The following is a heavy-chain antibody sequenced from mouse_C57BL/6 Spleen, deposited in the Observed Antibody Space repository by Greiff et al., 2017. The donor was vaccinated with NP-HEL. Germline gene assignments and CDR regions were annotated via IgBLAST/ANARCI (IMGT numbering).Heavy chain of an antibody. J-gene: IGHJ4*01. V-gene: IGHV5-17*01. CDR3: ARGNYYAMDY. CDR2: ISSGSSTI. D-gene: IGHD2-1*01. Sequence: EVKVVESGGGLVKPGGSLKLSCAASGFTFSDYGMHWVRQAPEKGLEWVAYISSGSSTIYYADTVKGRVTISRDNAKNTLFLQMTSLRSEDTAISYCARGNYYAMDYWGQGTSVTVAS. CDR1: GFTFSDYG.